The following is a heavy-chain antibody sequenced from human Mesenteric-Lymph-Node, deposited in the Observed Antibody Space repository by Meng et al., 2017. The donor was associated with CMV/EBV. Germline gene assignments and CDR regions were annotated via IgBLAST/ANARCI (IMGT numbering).Heavy chain of an antibody. J-gene: IGHJ6*02. CDR1: GFTFSSYA. CDR3: AKAAGMTYYSYPMDV. Sequence: GESLKISCAASGFTFSSYAMTWVRQAPGKGLEWVSIIYSGTTSTHYADSVKGRFTSSRDNSKNTLYLQMNSLRAEDAAVYYCAKAAGMTYYSYPMDVWGQGTTVTVSS. CDR2: IYSGTTST. V-gene: IGHV3-23*03.